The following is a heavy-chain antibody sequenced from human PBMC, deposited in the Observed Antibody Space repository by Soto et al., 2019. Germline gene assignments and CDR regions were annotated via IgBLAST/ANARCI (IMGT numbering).Heavy chain of an antibody. CDR1: GFTFDNYY. Sequence: QVQLVESGGGLVKPGGSLRLSCAASGFTFDNYYMSWIRQAPGKGLEWVSYISSNDGTTYYADSLKGRFTISRDNAKNSLYLQMNGLRAEDTAVYYCAREINYSRYPRVIDYWGQGTLVTVSS. D-gene: IGHD1-7*01. V-gene: IGHV3-11*01. CDR2: ISSNDGTT. CDR3: AREINYSRYPRVIDY. J-gene: IGHJ4*02.